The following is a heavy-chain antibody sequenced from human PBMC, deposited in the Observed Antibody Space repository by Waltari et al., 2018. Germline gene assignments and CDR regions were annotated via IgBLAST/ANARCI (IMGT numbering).Heavy chain of an antibody. CDR1: RYSFSHSW. CDR2: IYPGDADT. CDR3: ARLTRGYGGHFDY. J-gene: IGHJ4*01. V-gene: IGHV5-51*03. Sequence: EVQLVQSGAEVKKPGESLKISCEASRYSFSHSWDAWGGQMPGKGLEWMGTIYPGDADTRYNPSFEGQVTISADKSIKTAYLQWSTLKASDTAMYYCARLTRGYGGHFDYWGHGTMVTVSS. D-gene: IGHD5-18*01.